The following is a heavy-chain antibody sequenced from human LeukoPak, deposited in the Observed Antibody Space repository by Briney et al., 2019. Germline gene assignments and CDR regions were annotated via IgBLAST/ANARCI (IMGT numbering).Heavy chain of an antibody. CDR2: IIPIFGTA. CDR3: ARDGGDGYNDY. Sequence: ASVKVSCKASGGTFISCAISWVRQAPGQGGEWMGRIIPIFGTANYAQKFQGRGTITTDESTSTAYMELSSLRSEDTAVYYCARDGGDGYNDYWGQGTLVTVSS. D-gene: IGHD5-24*01. CDR1: GGTFISCA. V-gene: IGHV1-69*05. J-gene: IGHJ4*02.